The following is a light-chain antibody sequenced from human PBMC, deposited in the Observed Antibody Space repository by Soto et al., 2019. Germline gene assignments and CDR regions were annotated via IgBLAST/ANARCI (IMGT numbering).Light chain of an antibody. CDR2: GNR. CDR3: QTYDYSLTASV. Sequence: QSVLTQPPSVSGAPGQRVTISCTGNSSNIGAGYDVHWYQHLPGAAPKLVIFGNRNRPSGVPERFSGSKSGTSASLAITGLQAEDEADYYCQTYDYSLTASVFGGGTKLTVL. V-gene: IGLV1-40*01. CDR1: SSNIGAGYD. J-gene: IGLJ3*02.